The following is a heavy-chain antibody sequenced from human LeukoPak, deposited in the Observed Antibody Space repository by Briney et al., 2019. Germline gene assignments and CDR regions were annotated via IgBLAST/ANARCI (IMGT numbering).Heavy chain of an antibody. CDR1: GFTFSDYY. CDR3: ARVGCSGGSCYYGHYYYGMDV. CDR2: ISSSGSTI. J-gene: IGHJ6*02. V-gene: IGHV3-11*01. D-gene: IGHD2-15*01. Sequence: GGSLRLSCAASGFTFSDYYMSWIRQAPGKGLEWVSYISSSGSTIYYADSVKGRFTISRDNAKNSLYLQMNSLRAEDTAVYYCARVGCSGGSCYYGHYYYGMDVWGQGTTVTVSS.